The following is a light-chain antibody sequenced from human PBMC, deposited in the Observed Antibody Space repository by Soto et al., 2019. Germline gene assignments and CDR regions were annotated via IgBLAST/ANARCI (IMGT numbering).Light chain of an antibody. V-gene: IGLV2-14*01. Sequence: LTQPASVSGSPGQSITISCTGTSGNVGGYNFVSWYQQHPGKAPKLMIYDVTNRPSGVSNRFSGSKSANTASLTISGLQTEDEADYYCASYAGAATRAFGSWTKATVL. J-gene: IGLJ1*01. CDR2: DVT. CDR3: ASYAGAATRA. CDR1: SGNVGGYNF.